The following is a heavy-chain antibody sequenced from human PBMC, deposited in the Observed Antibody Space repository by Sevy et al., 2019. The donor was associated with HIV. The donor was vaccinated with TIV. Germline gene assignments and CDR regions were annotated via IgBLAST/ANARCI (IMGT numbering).Heavy chain of an antibody. J-gene: IGHJ6*02. D-gene: IGHD1-1*01. CDR2: IIPIFGTA. V-gene: IGHV1-69*13. Sequence: ASVKVSCKASGGTFSSYAISWVRQAPGQGLEWMGGIIPIFGTANYAQKFQGRVTITADESTSTAYMELSSLRSEDTAVYYRASLAGNTDYYYGMDVWGQGTTVTVSS. CDR1: GGTFSSYA. CDR3: ASLAGNTDYYYGMDV.